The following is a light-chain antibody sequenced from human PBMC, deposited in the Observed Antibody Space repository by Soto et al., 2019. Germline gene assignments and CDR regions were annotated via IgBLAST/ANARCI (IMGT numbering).Light chain of an antibody. Sequence: QLTQSPSSLSNSVGDRVTITCRASQSIDIYLHWYQQKPGKAPKLLIYSASSSQRGVPSRFSGSGSGTDFTLTISSLQPEDSATYYCQQSYSHPTFGQETKVDIK. J-gene: IGKJ1*01. V-gene: IGKV1-39*01. CDR3: QQSYSHPT. CDR2: SAS. CDR1: QSIDIY.